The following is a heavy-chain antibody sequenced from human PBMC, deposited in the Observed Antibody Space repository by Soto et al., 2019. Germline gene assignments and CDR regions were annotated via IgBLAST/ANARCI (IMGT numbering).Heavy chain of an antibody. CDR1: GFTFSSYA. D-gene: IGHD6-19*01. J-gene: IGHJ4*02. V-gene: IGHV3-23*01. CDR3: AKDEGIAVAGGLFDY. Sequence: GGSLRLSCAASGFTFSSYAMSWVRQAPGKGLEWVSAISGSGGSTYYADSVKGRFTISRDNSKNTLYLQMNSLRAEDTAVYYCAKDEGIAVAGGLFDYWGQGTLVTVSS. CDR2: ISGSGGST.